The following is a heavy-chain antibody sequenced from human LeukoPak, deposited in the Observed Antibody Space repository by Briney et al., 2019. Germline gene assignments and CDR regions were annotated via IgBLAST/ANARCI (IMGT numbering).Heavy chain of an antibody. CDR3: ARAGGFGEDKKNDY. V-gene: IGHV4-34*01. CDR1: GGSFSGYY. J-gene: IGHJ4*02. Sequence: SETLSLTCAVYGGSFSGYYWSWIRQPPGKGLEWIGEIYHSGSTNYNPSLKSRVTISVDKSKNQFSLKLSSVTAADTAVYYCARAGGFGEDKKNDYWGQGTLVTVSS. D-gene: IGHD3-10*01. CDR2: IYHSGST.